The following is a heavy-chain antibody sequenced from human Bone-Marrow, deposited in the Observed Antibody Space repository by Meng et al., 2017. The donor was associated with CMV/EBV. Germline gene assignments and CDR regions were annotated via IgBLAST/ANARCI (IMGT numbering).Heavy chain of an antibody. Sequence: GESLKISCAASGFTFSSYGMHWVRQAPGKGLEWVAVIWYDGSNKYYADSVKGRFTISRDNSKNTLYLQMNSLRAEDTAVYYCAKDLRHSSSWYSDAFDIWGQGTMVTVPS. V-gene: IGHV3-33*06. CDR3: AKDLRHSSSWYSDAFDI. D-gene: IGHD6-13*01. CDR2: IWYDGSNK. J-gene: IGHJ3*02. CDR1: GFTFSSYG.